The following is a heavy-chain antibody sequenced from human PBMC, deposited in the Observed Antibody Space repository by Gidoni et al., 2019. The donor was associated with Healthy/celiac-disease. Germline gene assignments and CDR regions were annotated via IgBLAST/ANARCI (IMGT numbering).Heavy chain of an antibody. CDR2: INHRGST. V-gene: IGHV4-34*01. Sequence: QVQLQQWGAGLLKPSETLSLTCAVYGGSFSGSYWSWIRQPPGKWLEWIGEINHRGSTNYNPSLKSRVTISVDTSKNQFSLKLRSVTAAETAVYYCARAGGYYDSSGYYYFDYWGQGTLVTVSS. CDR1: GGSFSGSY. J-gene: IGHJ4*02. D-gene: IGHD3-22*01. CDR3: ARAGGYYDSSGYYYFDY.